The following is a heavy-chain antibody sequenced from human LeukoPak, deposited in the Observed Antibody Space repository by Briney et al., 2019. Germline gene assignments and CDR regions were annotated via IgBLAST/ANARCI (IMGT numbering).Heavy chain of an antibody. J-gene: IGHJ4*02. V-gene: IGHV1-2*02. CDR1: GYTFTDYN. Sequence: ASVRVSCKASGYTFTDYNIHWVRQAPGQRLEWMGRIILKNGGTNYAQKFEARVTMTRDMSISTAYMELSSLTSDDTATYYCARGGISTTGTDYWSQGTLVTVSS. CDR3: ARGGISTTGTDY. CDR2: IILKNGGT. D-gene: IGHD1-1*01.